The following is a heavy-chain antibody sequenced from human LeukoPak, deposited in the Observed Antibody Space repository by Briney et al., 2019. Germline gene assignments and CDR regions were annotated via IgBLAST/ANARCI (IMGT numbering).Heavy chain of an antibody. CDR2: INSDGSST. V-gene: IGHV3-74*01. Sequence: GGSLRLSCAASGFTFSSYWMHWVRQAPGKGLVWVSRINSDGSSTSYADSVKGRFTVSRDSSKNTLFLHMNSLRAEDTAVYYWAKDGDYGDYWHYNYMDVWGKGTTVTISS. CDR1: GFTFSSYW. J-gene: IGHJ6*03. D-gene: IGHD4-17*01. CDR3: AKDGDYGDYWHYNYMDV.